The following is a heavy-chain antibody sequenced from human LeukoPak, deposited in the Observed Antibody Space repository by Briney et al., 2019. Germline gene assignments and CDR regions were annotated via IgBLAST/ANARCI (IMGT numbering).Heavy chain of an antibody. D-gene: IGHD3/OR15-3a*01. J-gene: IGHJ4*02. CDR3: ASLDPTFDY. Sequence: SETLSLTCSVSGGSISTGYNYWGWIRQPPGKGLEWIASMFFSGNTYYNPSLKSRVTMSVDTSKNQVFLNLRSVTAADTAVYYCASLDPTFDYWGQGTLVTVSS. V-gene: IGHV4-39*01. CDR1: GGSISTGYNY. CDR2: MFFSGNT.